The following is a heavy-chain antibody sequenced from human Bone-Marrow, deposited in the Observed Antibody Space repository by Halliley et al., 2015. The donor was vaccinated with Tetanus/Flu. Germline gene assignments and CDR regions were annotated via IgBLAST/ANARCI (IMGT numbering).Heavy chain of an antibody. Sequence: GGIGAKKGKTKIPRKVRDRVTKTMDTATSTAYMEMRSLRSDDTAVYYCARVPAEYDFAMDVWGQGTTVAVSS. D-gene: IGHD6-25*01. CDR3: ARVPAEYDFAMDV. J-gene: IGHJ6*02. V-gene: IGHV1-18*01. CDR2: IGAKKGKT.